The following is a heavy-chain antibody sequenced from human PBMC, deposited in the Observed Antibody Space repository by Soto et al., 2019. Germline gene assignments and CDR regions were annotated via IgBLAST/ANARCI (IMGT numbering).Heavy chain of an antibody. D-gene: IGHD3-16*02. CDR1: GFTFSSYE. V-gene: IGHV3-48*03. Sequence: PGGSLRLSCAASGFTFSSYEMNWVRQAPGKGLEWVSYISSSGSTIYYADSVKGRFTISRDNAKNSLYLQMNSLRAEDTAVYYCASRFNHDYVWGSYRYGFGDYWGQGTLVTVSS. CDR2: ISSSGSTI. CDR3: ASRFNHDYVWGSYRYGFGDY. J-gene: IGHJ4*02.